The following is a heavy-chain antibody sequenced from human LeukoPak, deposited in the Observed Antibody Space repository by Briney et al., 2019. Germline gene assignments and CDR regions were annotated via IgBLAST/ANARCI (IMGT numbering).Heavy chain of an antibody. D-gene: IGHD3-10*01. J-gene: IGHJ4*02. CDR1: GGTFSSYA. V-gene: IGHV3-23*01. Sequence: GASVKVSCKASGGTFSSYAISWVRQAPGKGLEWVSAISGSGGSTYYADSVKGRFTISRDNSKNTLYLQMNSLRAEDTAVYYCAKEDGSGSYYSDYWGQGTLVTVSS. CDR3: AKEDGSGSYYSDY. CDR2: ISGSGGST.